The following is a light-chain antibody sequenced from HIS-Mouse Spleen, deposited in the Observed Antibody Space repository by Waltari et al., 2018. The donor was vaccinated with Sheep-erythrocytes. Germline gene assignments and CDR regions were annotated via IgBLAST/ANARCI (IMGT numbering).Light chain of an antibody. J-gene: IGKJ5*01. V-gene: IGKV3-11*01. CDR1: QSVSSY. CDR2: DAS. Sequence: EIVLTQSPATLSLSPGERATLPCRASQSVSSYLAWYQQKPGQAPRLLIYDASNRATGIPARFSGSGSGTDFTLTISSLEPEDFAVYYCQQRSNWPPITFGLGTRLEIK. CDR3: QQRSNWPPIT.